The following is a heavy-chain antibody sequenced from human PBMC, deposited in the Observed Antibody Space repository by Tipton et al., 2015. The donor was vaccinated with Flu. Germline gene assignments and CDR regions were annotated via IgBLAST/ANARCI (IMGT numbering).Heavy chain of an antibody. D-gene: IGHD1-26*01. CDR1: GGSISSSGYY. J-gene: IGHJ4*02. CDR3: ARTFSGSYRRSFDF. V-gene: IGHV4-39*01. CDR2: IYYSGST. Sequence: TLSLTCTVPGGSISSSGYYWGWIPQPPGKGLEWIGTIYYSGSTYSNPSLKSRVTISVDTSKNQFSLNLNSVTAADTAFYYCARTFSGSYRRSFDFWGQGALVTVSS.